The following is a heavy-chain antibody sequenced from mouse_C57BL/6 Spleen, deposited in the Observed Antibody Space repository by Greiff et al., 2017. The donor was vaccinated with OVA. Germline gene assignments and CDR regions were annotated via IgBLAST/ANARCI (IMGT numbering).Heavy chain of an antibody. CDR2: IWWDDDK. J-gene: IGHJ3*01. CDR3: ARMGGAAQGRPACFAY. V-gene: IGHV8-8*01. CDR1: GFSLSTFGMG. Sequence: QVQLKESGPGILQPSQTLSLTCSFSGFSLSTFGMGVGWIRQPSGKGLEWLAHIWWDDDKYYNPALKSRLTISKDTSKNQVFLKIANVDTADTATYYCARMGGAAQGRPACFAYWGQGTLVTVSA. D-gene: IGHD3-2*02.